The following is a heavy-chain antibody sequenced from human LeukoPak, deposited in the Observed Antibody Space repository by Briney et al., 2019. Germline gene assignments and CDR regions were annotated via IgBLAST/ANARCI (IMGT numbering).Heavy chain of an antibody. CDR1: GFTFSSYW. V-gene: IGHV3-7*03. CDR3: ARDRITMVRGAILPHLYNGMDV. D-gene: IGHD3-10*01. Sequence: PGGSLRLSCAASGFTFSSYWMSWVRQAPGKGLEWVANIKQDGSEKYYVDSVKGRFTISRDNAKNSLYLQMNSLRAEDTAVYYCARDRITMVRGAILPHLYNGMDVWGKGTTVTVSS. J-gene: IGHJ6*04. CDR2: IKQDGSEK.